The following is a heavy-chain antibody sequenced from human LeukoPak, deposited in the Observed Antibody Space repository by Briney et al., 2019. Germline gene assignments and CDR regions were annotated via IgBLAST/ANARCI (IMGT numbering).Heavy chain of an antibody. CDR1: GGSISSYY. CDR3: AKDREKAVGTPWFYFDY. V-gene: IGHV4-59*12. Sequence: SETLSLTCTVSGGSISSYYWSWIRQPPGKGLEWIGYIYYSGSTNYNPSLKSRVTISVDTSKNQFSLKLSSVTAADTAVYYCAKDREKAVGTPWFYFDYWGQGTLVTVSS. CDR2: IYYSGST. J-gene: IGHJ4*02. D-gene: IGHD4-23*01.